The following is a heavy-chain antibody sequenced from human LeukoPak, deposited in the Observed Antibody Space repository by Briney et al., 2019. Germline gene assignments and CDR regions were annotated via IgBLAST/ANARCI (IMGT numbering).Heavy chain of an antibody. J-gene: IGHJ4*02. CDR3: ACSGYTFDY. V-gene: IGHV3-48*01. CDR2: ISSSSSTI. CDR1: GFTFSSYS. Sequence: GGSLRLSCTASGFTFSSYSMNWVRQAPGKGLEWVSYISSSSSTIYYADSVKGRFTISRDNAKNSLYLQMNSLRAEDTAAYYCACSGYTFDYWGQGTLVTVSS. D-gene: IGHD3-22*01.